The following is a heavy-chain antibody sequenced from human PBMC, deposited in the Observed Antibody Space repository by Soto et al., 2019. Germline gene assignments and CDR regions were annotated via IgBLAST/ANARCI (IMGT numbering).Heavy chain of an antibody. CDR1: GYTFTSYG. D-gene: IGHD6-19*01. CDR3: AVIAIAVAGTIFDY. CDR2: ISAYNGNT. Sequence: GASVKVSCKASGYTFTSYGISWVRQAPGQGLEWMGWISAYNGNTNYAQKLQGRVTMTTDTSTSTAYMELRSLRSDDTAVYYCAVIAIAVAGTIFDYWGQGTLVTVSS. V-gene: IGHV1-18*01. J-gene: IGHJ4*02.